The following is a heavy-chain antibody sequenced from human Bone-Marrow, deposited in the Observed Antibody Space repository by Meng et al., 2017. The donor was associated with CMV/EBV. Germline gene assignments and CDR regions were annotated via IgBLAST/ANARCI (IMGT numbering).Heavy chain of an antibody. CDR1: GYTFTSYD. CDR2: MNPNSGNT. Sequence: ASVKVSCKASGYTFTSYDINWVRQATGQGLEWMGWMNPNSGNTGYAQKLQGRVTMTRDTSTNTAYMELSSLRSEDTAMYYCALISYCTSVTCYYLDYWGQGTLVTVSS. D-gene: IGHD2-8*02. CDR3: ALISYCTSVTCYYLDY. J-gene: IGHJ4*02. V-gene: IGHV1-8*01.